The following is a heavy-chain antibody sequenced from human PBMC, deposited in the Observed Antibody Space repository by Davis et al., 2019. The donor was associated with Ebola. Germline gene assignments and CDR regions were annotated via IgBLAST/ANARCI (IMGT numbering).Heavy chain of an antibody. CDR3: ARLCGYYGSYYFDY. CDR2: IYYSGST. J-gene: IGHJ4*02. CDR1: GGSISSYY. D-gene: IGHD3-10*01. V-gene: IGHV4-59*08. Sequence: SETLSLTCTVSGGSISSYYWSWIRQPPGKGLEWIGYIYYSGSTYYNPSLKSRVTISVDTSKNQFSLKLSSVTAADTAVYYCARLCGYYGSYYFDYWGQGTLVTVSS.